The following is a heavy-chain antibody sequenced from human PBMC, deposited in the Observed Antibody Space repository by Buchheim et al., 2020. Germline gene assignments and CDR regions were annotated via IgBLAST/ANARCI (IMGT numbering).Heavy chain of an antibody. Sequence: QLLESGGGLVQPGTSLRLSCEASGFPFSSYAMSWVRQAPGKGLEWVAAVSGTGGSTFYADSVKGRFTISRDNSKNTFYLQMDSLRADDTAAYYCAKDSGYNYTGLDVWGQGTT. J-gene: IGHJ6*02. CDR1: GFPFSSYA. CDR2: VSGTGGST. V-gene: IGHV3-23*01. CDR3: AKDSGYNYTGLDV.